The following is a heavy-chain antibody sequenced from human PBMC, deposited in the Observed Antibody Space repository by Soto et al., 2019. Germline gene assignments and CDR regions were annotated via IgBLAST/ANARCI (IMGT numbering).Heavy chain of an antibody. CDR1: KGCRTSCGSY. V-gene: IGHV4-31*03. J-gene: IGHJ3*02. CDR2: IYYSGST. Sequence: SDACSVAKGCRTSCGSYRNRNNQHPGKGLEWIGYIYYSGSTYYNPSLKSRVTISVDTSKNQFPLKLSSVTAADTAVYFCAREGPVALTRDAFD. CDR3: AREGPVALTRDAFD. D-gene: IGHD6-19*01.